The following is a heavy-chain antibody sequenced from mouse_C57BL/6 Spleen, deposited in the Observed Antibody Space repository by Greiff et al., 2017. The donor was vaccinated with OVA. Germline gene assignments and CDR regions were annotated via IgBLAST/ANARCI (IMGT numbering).Heavy chain of an antibody. CDR1: GYTFTSYW. J-gene: IGHJ3*01. V-gene: IGHV1-72*01. CDR3: ARRDDSNYEGWFAD. Sequence: QVQLKQPGAGLVKPGASVKLSCKASGYTFTSYWMHWLKQRPGRGLEWIGRIDPNSGGTKYNEKFKSKATLTVDKPSSTAYMQLSSLTSEDSAVYYCARRDDSNYEGWFADWGQGTMVTVSA. CDR2: IDPNSGGT. D-gene: IGHD2-5*01.